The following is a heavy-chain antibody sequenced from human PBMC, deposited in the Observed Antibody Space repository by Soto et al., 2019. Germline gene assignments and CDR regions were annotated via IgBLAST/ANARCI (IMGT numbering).Heavy chain of an antibody. CDR3: AGSGYYDLSWFDP. CDR2: INHSGST. D-gene: IGHD3-3*01. Sequence: SETLSLTCAVYGGSFSGYYWSWIRQPPGKGLEWIGEINHSGSTNYNPSLKSRVTISVDTSKNQFSLKLSSVTAADTAVYYCAGSGYYDLSWFDPWGQGTLVTVSS. V-gene: IGHV4-34*01. J-gene: IGHJ5*02. CDR1: GGSFSGYY.